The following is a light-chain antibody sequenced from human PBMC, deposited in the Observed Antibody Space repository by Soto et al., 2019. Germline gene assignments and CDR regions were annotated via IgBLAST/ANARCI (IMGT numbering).Light chain of an antibody. J-gene: IGKJ1*01. CDR3: QQYFEWPPMT. CDR1: ETVATN. Sequence: EVVMTQSPAILSVSRGERATLSCRASETVATNLAWYQQKPGQAPRLLISGASTRAAGISDRFRGSGSGTEFTLTISSLRSEDSAIYYCQQYFEWPPMTFGQGTKVDIK. CDR2: GAS. V-gene: IGKV3-15*01.